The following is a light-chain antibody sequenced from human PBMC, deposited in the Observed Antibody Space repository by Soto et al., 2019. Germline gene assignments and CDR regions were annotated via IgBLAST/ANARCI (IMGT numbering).Light chain of an antibody. CDR1: QSISGW. CDR3: QQYSTYPWT. Sequence: QMTQSPSTLSASFGDRVTIPWRASQSISGWLAWYQQKPGKAPKFLINDVSNLESGVPLRFSGSGSGTEFTLTISSLQTDDFATYYCQQYSTYPWTFGQGTKVDIK. J-gene: IGKJ1*01. V-gene: IGKV1-5*01. CDR2: DVS.